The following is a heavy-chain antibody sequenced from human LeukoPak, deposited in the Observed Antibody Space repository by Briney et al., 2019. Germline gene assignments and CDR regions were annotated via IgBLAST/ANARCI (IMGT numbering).Heavy chain of an antibody. CDR3: ARNGHRGFNAYAVN. CDR1: AYSFSTYW. CDR2: VYPDDSDT. D-gene: IGHD5-12*01. Sequence: GESLKISCQGFAYSFSTYWIAWVRQMPGKGLEWMGSVYPDDSDTAYSPSFQGQVVIYADKSSHTAYLQWSSLRASDSAMYYCARNGHRGFNAYAVNWGQGTRVIVSS. J-gene: IGHJ4*02. V-gene: IGHV5-51*01.